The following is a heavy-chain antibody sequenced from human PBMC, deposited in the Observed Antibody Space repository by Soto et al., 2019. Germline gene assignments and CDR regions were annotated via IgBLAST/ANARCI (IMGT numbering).Heavy chain of an antibody. Sequence: PSETLSLTCAVSGGSISSSNWWSWVRQPPGKGLEWIGYIYYTGSTNYNPSLKSRVTISVDTSKNQFSLKLSSVTAADTAVYYCAKGTTVVIFFDYWGQGTLVTVSS. CDR3: AKGTTVVIFFDY. D-gene: IGHD4-17*01. J-gene: IGHJ4*02. CDR2: IYYTGST. CDR1: GGSISSSNW. V-gene: IGHV4-4*02.